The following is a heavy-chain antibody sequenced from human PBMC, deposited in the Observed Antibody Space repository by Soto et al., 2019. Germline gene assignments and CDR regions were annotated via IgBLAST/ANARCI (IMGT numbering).Heavy chain of an antibody. CDR1: GFTFRSSA. Sequence: GGSLRLSCAASGFTFRSSAMTWVRQPPGKGREWVSTVSAGGDDTYYAASVKGRFTISRDNSKNTVYLQMNSLRAEDTAIYFCAKVIYSNGRPFYDYWGRGTLVTVSS. CDR2: VSAGGDDT. CDR3: AKVIYSNGRPFYDY. J-gene: IGHJ4*02. V-gene: IGHV3-23*01. D-gene: IGHD4-4*01.